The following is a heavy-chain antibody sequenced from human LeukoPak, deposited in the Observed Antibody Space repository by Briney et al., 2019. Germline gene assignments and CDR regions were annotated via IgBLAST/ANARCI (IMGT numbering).Heavy chain of an antibody. CDR1: GGSISTSGYY. Sequence: SETLSLTCIVSGGSISTSGYYWGWIRQPPGEGLEWIGSIYHSGSTYYNPSLKSRVTISVDTSKNQFSLKLSSVTAADTAVYYCARGSSWGYYFDYWGQGTLVTVSS. V-gene: IGHV4-39*01. J-gene: IGHJ4*02. D-gene: IGHD6-13*01. CDR2: IYHSGST. CDR3: ARGSSWGYYFDY.